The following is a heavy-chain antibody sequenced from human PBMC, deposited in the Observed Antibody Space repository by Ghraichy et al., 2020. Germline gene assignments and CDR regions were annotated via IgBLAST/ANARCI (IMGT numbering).Heavy chain of an antibody. J-gene: IGHJ4*02. CDR1: GFTFSSYA. CDR2: ISTNGVST. D-gene: IGHD3-10*01. V-gene: IGHV3-64D*06. Sequence: GGSLRLSCSASGFTFSSYAMDWLRRAPGNVLEYVSTISTNGVSTYYADSVKGRFTISRDNSKNTLYLQMSSLRPEDTAVYYCVKGWFNFDCWGQGTLVTVSS. CDR3: VKGWFNFDC.